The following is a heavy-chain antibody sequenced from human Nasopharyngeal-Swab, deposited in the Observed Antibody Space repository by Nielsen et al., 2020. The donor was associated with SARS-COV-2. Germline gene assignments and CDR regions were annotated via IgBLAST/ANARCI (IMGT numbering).Heavy chain of an antibody. CDR3: AYNTTIGLW. D-gene: IGHD5-18*01. J-gene: IGHJ4*02. V-gene: IGHV3-21*01. Sequence: GGSLRLSCAASGFTFSSFSMNWVRQVPGKGLEWVSYISSSSSYIQYADSVKGRFTISRDNAKNSLLLQMNSLRAEDTAVYYCAYNTTIGLWWGQGTLVTVSS. CDR1: GFTFSSFS. CDR2: ISSSSSYI.